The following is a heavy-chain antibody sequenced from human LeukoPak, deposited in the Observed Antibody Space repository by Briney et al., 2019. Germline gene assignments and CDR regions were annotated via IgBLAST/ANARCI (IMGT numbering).Heavy chain of an antibody. Sequence: GGSLRLSCRASVFAFRNAWMNWVRQAPGKGLEWVGRIKTKTHGGTTDYAAPVKGRFTISRDDSENILYLQMNSLKTEDTAIYYCTTDPFDYGDYYYDIDVWGQGTAVTVS. CDR1: VFAFRNAW. V-gene: IGHV3-15*01. J-gene: IGHJ6*02. D-gene: IGHD3-16*01. CDR3: TTDPFDYGDYYYDIDV. CDR2: IKTKTHGGTT.